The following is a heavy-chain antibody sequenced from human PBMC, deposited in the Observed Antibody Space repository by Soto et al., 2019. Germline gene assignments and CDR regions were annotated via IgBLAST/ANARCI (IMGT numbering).Heavy chain of an antibody. V-gene: IGHV4-59*08. J-gene: IGHJ4*02. CDR3: ARHPKYNWNYDY. CDR2: IYYSGST. D-gene: IGHD1-20*01. Sequence: SETLSLTCTVSGGSISSYYWSWIRQPPGKGLEWIGYIYYSGSTNYNPSLKSRVTISVDTSKNQFSLKLSSLTAADTAVYYCARHPKYNWNYDYWGQGTLVTVSS. CDR1: GGSISSYY.